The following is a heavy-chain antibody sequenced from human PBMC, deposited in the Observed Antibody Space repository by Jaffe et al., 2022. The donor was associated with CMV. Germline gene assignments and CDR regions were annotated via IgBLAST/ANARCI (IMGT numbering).Heavy chain of an antibody. J-gene: IGHJ4*02. V-gene: IGHV3-15*01. CDR1: GFTFSNAW. CDR3: TTELHSYGDYGENDY. Sequence: EVQLVESGGGLVKPGGSLRLSCAASGFTFSNAWMSWVRQAPGKGLEWVGRIKSKTDGGTTDYAAPVKGRFTISRDDSKNTLYLQMNSLKTEDTAVYYCTTELHSYGDYGENDYWGQGTLVTVSS. D-gene: IGHD4-17*01. CDR2: IKSKTDGGTT.